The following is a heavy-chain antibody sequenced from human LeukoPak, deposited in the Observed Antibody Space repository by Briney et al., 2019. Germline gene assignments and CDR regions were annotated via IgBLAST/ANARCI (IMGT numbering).Heavy chain of an antibody. CDR1: GFTFSSYA. D-gene: IGHD1-26*01. V-gene: IGHV3-30*04. CDR2: ISYDGSNK. CDR3: ARDSSAVVGKTADAFDI. Sequence: PGGSLRLSCAASGFTFSSYAMHWVRQAPGKGLEWVAVISYDGSNKYYADSVKGRFTISRDNSKNTLYLQMNSLRAEDTAVYYCARDSSAVVGKTADAFDIWGQGTMVTVSS. J-gene: IGHJ3*02.